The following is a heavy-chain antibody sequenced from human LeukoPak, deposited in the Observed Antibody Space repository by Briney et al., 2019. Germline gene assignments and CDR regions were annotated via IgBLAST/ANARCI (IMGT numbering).Heavy chain of an antibody. CDR1: GYNFTGYY. D-gene: IGHD3-22*01. Sequence: ASVKVSCKASGYNFTGYYIHWVRQAPGQGLQWMGWINPNSGGTNSAQKFQGRVTMTRDTSTSTAYMELSRLRSDDTAVYYCARGSSGYYFDYWGQGTLVTVSS. CDR2: INPNSGGT. CDR3: ARGSSGYYFDY. J-gene: IGHJ4*02. V-gene: IGHV1-2*02.